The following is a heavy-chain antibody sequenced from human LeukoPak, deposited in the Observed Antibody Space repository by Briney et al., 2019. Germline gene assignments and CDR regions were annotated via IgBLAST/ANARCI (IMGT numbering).Heavy chain of an antibody. CDR2: ISDSGGST. CDR3: VKGSRSSRPYYFDS. CDR1: GFTFSSYS. V-gene: IGHV3-23*01. J-gene: IGHJ4*02. D-gene: IGHD1-26*01. Sequence: TGGSLRLSCAASGFTFSSYSMSWVRQAPGKGLEWILAISDSGGSTYYADSVKGRFTISRDNSKNTLYLQMDSLRAEDTAVYYCVKGSRSSRPYYFDSWGQGTLVTVSS.